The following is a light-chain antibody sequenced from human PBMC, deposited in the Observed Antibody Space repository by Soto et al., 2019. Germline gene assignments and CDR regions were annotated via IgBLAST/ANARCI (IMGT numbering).Light chain of an antibody. J-gene: IGKJ4*01. CDR3: QQYGSSPLT. CDR1: QTVNRFF. Sequence: EIVLTQSPGTLSLSPGESATLSCRASQTVNRFFLAWYQQRPAQPPRLVVYGAFTRASGIPDRFTGSGSGTDFTLSITRLEPEDFAVYFCQQYGSSPLTFGGGTRQEI. V-gene: IGKV3-20*01. CDR2: GAF.